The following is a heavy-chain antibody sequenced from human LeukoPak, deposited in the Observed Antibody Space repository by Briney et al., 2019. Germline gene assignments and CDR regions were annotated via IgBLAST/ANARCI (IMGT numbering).Heavy chain of an antibody. CDR2: IKRKSDDETT. CDR1: GFYFINSW. J-gene: IGHJ4*02. V-gene: IGHV3-15*01. CDR3: TTSGGNWDYFDY. D-gene: IGHD7-27*01. Sequence: GGSLRLSCSGSGFYFINSWISWVRQPPGKGLEWVGHIKRKSDDETTNYAAPVKGRFSISRDDSKNTVYLQMNSLRIEDTGVYYCTTSGGNWDYFDYWGQGTLVTVSS.